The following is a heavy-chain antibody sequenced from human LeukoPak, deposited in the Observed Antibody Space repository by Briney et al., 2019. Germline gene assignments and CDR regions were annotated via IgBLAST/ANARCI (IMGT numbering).Heavy chain of an antibody. D-gene: IGHD4-17*01. J-gene: IGHJ3*02. V-gene: IGHV3-33*01. CDR2: IWYDGSNK. CDR3: ARDINYGDLRLYDAFDI. Sequence: PGGSLRLSCAASGFTFSSYGMHWVRQAPGKGLEWVAVIWYDGSNKYYADSVKGRFTISRDNSKNTLYLQMNSLRAEDTAVYYCARDINYGDLRLYDAFDIWGQGTMVTVSS. CDR1: GFTFSSYG.